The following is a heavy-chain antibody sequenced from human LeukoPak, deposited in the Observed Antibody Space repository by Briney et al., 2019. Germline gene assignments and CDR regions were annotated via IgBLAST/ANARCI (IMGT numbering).Heavy chain of an antibody. J-gene: IGHJ6*02. D-gene: IGHD2-21*02. Sequence: SETLSLTCTVSGGSINSGGYHWSWIRQHPGKGLEWIGYIYYSGSTSYNPSLKSRVTVSVDRSRDQFSLKLSSVTAADTAVYYCARGSRDWARGGLDVWGQGTTVTVSS. CDR2: IYYSGST. V-gene: IGHV4-31*03. CDR1: GGSINSGGYH. CDR3: ARGSRDWARGGLDV.